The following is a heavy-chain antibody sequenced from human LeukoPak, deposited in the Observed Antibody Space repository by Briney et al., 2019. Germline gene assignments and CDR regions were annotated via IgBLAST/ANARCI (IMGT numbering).Heavy chain of an antibody. CDR2: FDPEDGET. CDR3: ARSTDRVKPTPYFYMDV. J-gene: IGHJ6*03. CDR1: GYTLTELS. D-gene: IGHD3-22*01. Sequence: ASVKVSCKVSGYTLTELSMHWVRQAPGKGLEWMGGFDPEDGETIYAQKFQGRVTMTEDTSTDTAYMELSSLRSEDTAAYYCARSTDRVKPTPYFYMDVWGIGTTVIVSS. V-gene: IGHV1-24*01.